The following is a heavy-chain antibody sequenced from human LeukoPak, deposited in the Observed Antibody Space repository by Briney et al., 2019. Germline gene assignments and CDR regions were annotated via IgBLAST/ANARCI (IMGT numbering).Heavy chain of an antibody. CDR2: IYYSGST. CDR1: GGSISSYY. V-gene: IGHV4-59*08. Sequence: SETLSLTCIVSGGSISSYYWSWIRQPPGKGLEWIGYIYYSGSTNYNPSLKSRVTISVDTSKNQFSLKLSSVAAADTAVYCCARGTRPSNFDYWGQGTLVTVSS. J-gene: IGHJ4*02. CDR3: ARGTRPSNFDY.